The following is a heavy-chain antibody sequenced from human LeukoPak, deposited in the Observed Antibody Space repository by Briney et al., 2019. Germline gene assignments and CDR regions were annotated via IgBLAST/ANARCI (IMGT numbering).Heavy chain of an antibody. CDR2: TYYRSKWYN. CDR3: AREKSNYDILTGYPALDY. Sequence: SQTLSLTCAISGDSVSSNSAAWNWIRQSPSRGLEWLGRTYYRSKWYNDYAVSVKSRITINPDTSKNQFSLQLNSVTPEDTAVYYCAREKSNYDILTGYPALDYWGQGTLVTVSS. J-gene: IGHJ4*02. D-gene: IGHD3-9*01. CDR1: GDSVSSNSAA. V-gene: IGHV6-1*01.